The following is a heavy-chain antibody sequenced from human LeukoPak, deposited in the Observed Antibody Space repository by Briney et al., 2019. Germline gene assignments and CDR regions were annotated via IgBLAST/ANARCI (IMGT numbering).Heavy chain of an antibody. Sequence: SETLSLTCTVSGGSISSYYWSWIRQPPGKGLEWIGYIYYSGSTNYNPSLKSRVTIPVDTSKNQFSLKLSSVTAADTAVYYCAREGVAAAGTDYWGQGTLVTVSS. CDR3: AREGVAAAGTDY. J-gene: IGHJ4*02. V-gene: IGHV4-59*01. CDR2: IYYSGST. D-gene: IGHD6-13*01. CDR1: GGSISSYY.